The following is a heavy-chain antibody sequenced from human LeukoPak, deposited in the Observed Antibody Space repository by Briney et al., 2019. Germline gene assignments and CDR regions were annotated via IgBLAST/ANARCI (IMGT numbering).Heavy chain of an antibody. CDR3: ATDHIIVVPVSTY. D-gene: IGHD2-2*01. J-gene: IGHJ4*02. V-gene: IGHV3-23*01. CDR2: ISDTGAIT. CDR1: GFTFRIYA. Sequence: RGSLRLSCAASGFTFRIYAMSWVRQAPGKGLEWVSAISDTGAITYYADSVKGRFTISRDNSKNTVYLQMNSLRADDTAVYYCATDHIIVVPVSTYWGQGTLVTVSS.